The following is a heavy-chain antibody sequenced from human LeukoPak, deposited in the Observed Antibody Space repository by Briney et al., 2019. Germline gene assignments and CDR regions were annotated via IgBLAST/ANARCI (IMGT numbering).Heavy chain of an antibody. CDR3: AKRGVERVGDYHYYYYLDV. CDR1: GYTFTSYD. J-gene: IGHJ6*03. D-gene: IGHD1-1*01. V-gene: IGHV1-8*03. CDR2: MNPNSDNT. Sequence: GASVKVSCKASGYTFTSYDINWVRQATGQGLEWMGWMNPNSDNTGYAQKFQGRVTITRNTSISTAYMELSSLRAEDTALYYCAKRGVERVGDYHYYYYLDVWGKGTTVTVSS.